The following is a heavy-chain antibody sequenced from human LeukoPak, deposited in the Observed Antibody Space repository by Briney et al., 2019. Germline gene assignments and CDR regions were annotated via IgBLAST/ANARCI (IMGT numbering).Heavy chain of an antibody. D-gene: IGHD3-22*01. Sequence: SETLSLTCTVSGGSISSGDYYWSWIRQPPGKGLEWIGYIYYSGSTYYNPSLKSRVTISVDTSKNQFSPKLSSVTAADTAVYYCARWDSSLTYYFDYWGQGTLVTVSS. J-gene: IGHJ4*02. CDR1: GGSISSGDYY. CDR2: IYYSGST. V-gene: IGHV4-30-4*01. CDR3: ARWDSSLTYYFDY.